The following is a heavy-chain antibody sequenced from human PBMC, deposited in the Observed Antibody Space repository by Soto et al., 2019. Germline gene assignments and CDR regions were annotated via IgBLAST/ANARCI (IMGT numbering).Heavy chain of an antibody. CDR1: GYTLTELS. J-gene: IGHJ4*02. Sequence: GASVKVSCKVSGYTLTELSIHWVRQAPGKGLEWMGGFDPEDGETIYAQKFQGRVTMTEDTSTDTAYMELSSPRSDDTAVYYCARQYYFGSGSYYNRPFDFWGQGTLVTVSS. CDR2: FDPEDGET. D-gene: IGHD3-10*01. CDR3: ARQYYFGSGSYYNRPFDF. V-gene: IGHV1-24*01.